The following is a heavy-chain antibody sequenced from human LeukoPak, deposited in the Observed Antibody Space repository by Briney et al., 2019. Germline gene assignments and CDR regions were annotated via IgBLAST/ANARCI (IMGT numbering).Heavy chain of an antibody. CDR2: ISYDGSSK. CDR1: GFTFSSYA. CDR3: ARPHQYSSGWYQGGYYFDY. D-gene: IGHD6-19*01. V-gene: IGHV3-30*04. J-gene: IGHJ4*02. Sequence: GGSLRLSCAASGFTFSSYALHWVRQAPGKGLEWVTVISYDGSSKYYADSVKGRFTISRDNAKNTLYLQMNSLRAEDTAVYYCARPHQYSSGWYQGGYYFDYWGQGTLVTVSS.